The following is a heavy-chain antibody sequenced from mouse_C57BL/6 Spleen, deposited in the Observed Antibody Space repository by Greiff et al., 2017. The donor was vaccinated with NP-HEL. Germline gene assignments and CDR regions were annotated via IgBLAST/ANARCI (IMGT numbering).Heavy chain of an antibody. CDR3: ARSWDKGIYAMDY. Sequence: VQLQESGAELARPGASVKLSCKASGYTFTSYGISWVKQRTGQGLEWIGEIYPGSGSTNYNEKFKSKATLTVDTSSSTAYMQLSSLTSEDSAVYYCARSWDKGIYAMDYWGQGTSVTVSS. J-gene: IGHJ4*01. V-gene: IGHV1-81*01. CDR2: IYPGSGST. CDR1: GYTFTSYG. D-gene: IGHD4-1*01.